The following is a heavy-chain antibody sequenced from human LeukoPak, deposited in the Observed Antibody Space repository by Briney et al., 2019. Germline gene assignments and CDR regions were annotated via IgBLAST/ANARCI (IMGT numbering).Heavy chain of an antibody. J-gene: IGHJ4*02. D-gene: IGHD5-18*01. CDR1: GGYFSGYY. V-gene: IGHV4-34*01. CDR2: INHSGST. CDR3: ARGIGTAMSA. Sequence: SETLSLTCAVYGGYFSGYYWSWIRQPPGKGLEWIGEINHSGSTNYNPSLKSRVTISVDTSKNQFSLKLSSVTAADTAVYYCARGIGTAMSAWGQGTLVTVSS.